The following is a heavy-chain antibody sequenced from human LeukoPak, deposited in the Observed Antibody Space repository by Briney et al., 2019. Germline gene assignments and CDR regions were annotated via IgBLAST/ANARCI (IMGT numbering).Heavy chain of an antibody. CDR1: GGSISSGGYY. D-gene: IGHD4-17*01. CDR3: ASGQDYGDYAGGETYYFDY. V-gene: IGHV4-31*03. CDR2: IYYSGST. Sequence: SQTLSLTCTVSGGSISSGGYYWSWIRQHPGQGLEWIGYIYYSGSTYYNPSLKSRVTISVDTTKNQFSLMLSSVPAADTAVYYCASGQDYGDYAGGETYYFDYWGQGTLVTVSS. J-gene: IGHJ4*02.